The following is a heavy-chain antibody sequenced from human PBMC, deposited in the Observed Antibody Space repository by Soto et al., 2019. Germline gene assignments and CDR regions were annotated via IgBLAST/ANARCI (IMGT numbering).Heavy chain of an antibody. CDR2: ISHDGSNK. D-gene: IGHD1-26*01. CDR3: AKGMVGLPPPYYVCYALDV. CDR1: GFSFSDYV. J-gene: IGHJ6*02. Sequence: QVQLVESGGGVVQPGRSLRLSCAASGFSFSDYVMHWVRQAPGKGLEWVAVISHDGSNKYYAESVKGRFTISRDNSKNTLYLQMNSLRAEDTAVYYCAKGMVGLPPPYYVCYALDVWGQGTTVTVSS. V-gene: IGHV3-30-3*01.